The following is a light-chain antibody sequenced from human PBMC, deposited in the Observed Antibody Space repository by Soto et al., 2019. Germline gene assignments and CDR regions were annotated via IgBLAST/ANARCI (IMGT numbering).Light chain of an antibody. V-gene: IGLV1-44*01. J-gene: IGLJ1*01. CDR2: SNY. CDR1: SSNIGRNT. CDR3: AASYAGLIGFV. Sequence: QSVLTQAPSASGTPGQRVTISCSGSSSNIGRNTVNWYQQLPGTAAKLLIYSNYQRPSGVPARFSGSKSGTSAALVISGLQPADDDDYYCAASYAGLIGFVFGPGTKLTVL.